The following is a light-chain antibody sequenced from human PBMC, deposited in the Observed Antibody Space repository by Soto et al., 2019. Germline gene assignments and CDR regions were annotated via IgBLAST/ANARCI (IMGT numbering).Light chain of an antibody. CDR1: DGISVN. J-gene: IGKJ1*01. Sequence: DIQLTQSPSALSASVGDRVNITCRASDGISVNLAWYQQRPGKAPKLLIYASSILQSGIPPRFSGTRSGTEFTLTISSLQPDDVAAYYCQQYNSYSRTFGQGTKVDIK. CDR3: QQYNSYSRT. CDR2: ASS. V-gene: IGKV1-27*01.